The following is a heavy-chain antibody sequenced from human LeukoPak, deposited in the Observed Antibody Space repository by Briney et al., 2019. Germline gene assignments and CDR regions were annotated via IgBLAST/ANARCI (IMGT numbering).Heavy chain of an antibody. CDR3: AGPLWSGYPGPLDY. CDR2: ISSSSSYI. V-gene: IGHV3-21*01. Sequence: GGSLRLSRAASGFTFSSYSMNWVRQAPGKGLEWVSSISSSSSYIHYADSVKGRFTISRDNAKNSLYLQMNSLRAEDTAVYYCAGPLWSGYPGPLDYWGQGTLVTVSS. D-gene: IGHD3-3*01. J-gene: IGHJ4*02. CDR1: GFTFSSYS.